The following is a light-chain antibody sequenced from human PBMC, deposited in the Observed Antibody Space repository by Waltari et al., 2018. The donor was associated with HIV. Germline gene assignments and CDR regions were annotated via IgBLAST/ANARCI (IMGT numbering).Light chain of an antibody. J-gene: IGKJ1*01. CDR2: ATS. Sequence: EIVMTQSPVTLSVSPGERATLSCRASQNIGNKIVWYQRRPGQSPRLVIFATSVRATCIPTRFSGSGSGTDFALTITTLQPEDYGMYYCQQYNGSWTFGRGTRVE. CDR3: QQYNGSWT. V-gene: IGKV3D-15*03. CDR1: QNIGNK.